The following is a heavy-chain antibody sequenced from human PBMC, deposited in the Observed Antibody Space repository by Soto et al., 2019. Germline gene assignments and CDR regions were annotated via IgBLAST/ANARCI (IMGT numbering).Heavy chain of an antibody. J-gene: IGHJ4*02. D-gene: IGHD3-10*01. CDR1: EFSVSGSY. CDR2: LYSGGRA. Sequence: GGSLRLSCVASEFSVSGSYVTWVRQAPGKGLEWVSVLYSGGRAYYADSVKGRFTISRDNSKNSLYLQMNSLRAEDTAVYYCARDQRLLWFGELSRPNDYWGQGTLVTVSS. CDR3: ARDQRLLWFGELSRPNDY. V-gene: IGHV3-53*01.